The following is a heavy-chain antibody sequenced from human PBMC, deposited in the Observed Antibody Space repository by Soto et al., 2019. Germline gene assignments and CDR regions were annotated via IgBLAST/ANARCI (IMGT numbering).Heavy chain of an antibody. J-gene: IGHJ6*02. D-gene: IGHD5-12*01. CDR3: TRGYGYSGYHENFVHYYYYYGMDV. Sequence: GGSLRLSCTASGFTFGDYAMSWFRQAPGKGLEWVGFIRSKAYGGTTEYAASVKGRFTISRDDSKSIAYLQMNSLKTEDTAVYYCTRGYGYSGYHENFVHYYYYYGMDVWGQGTTVTVSS. CDR1: GFTFGDYA. CDR2: IRSKAYGGTT. V-gene: IGHV3-49*03.